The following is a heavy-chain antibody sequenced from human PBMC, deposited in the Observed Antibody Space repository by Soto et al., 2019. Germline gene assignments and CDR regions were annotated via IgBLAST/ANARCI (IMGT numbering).Heavy chain of an antibody. Sequence: TGGSLRLSCAASGFTFSSYAMSWVRQAPGKGLEWVSAISGSGGSTYYADSVRGRFTISRDNSKNTLYLQMNSLRAEDTAVYYCAKDPRRLAYYDFWSGPFFDYWGQGTLVTVSS. CDR1: GFTFSSYA. V-gene: IGHV3-23*01. CDR3: AKDPRRLAYYDFWSGPFFDY. CDR2: ISGSGGST. D-gene: IGHD3-3*01. J-gene: IGHJ4*02.